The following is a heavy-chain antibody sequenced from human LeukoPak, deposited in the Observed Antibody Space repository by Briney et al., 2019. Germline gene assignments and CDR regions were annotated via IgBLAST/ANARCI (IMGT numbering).Heavy chain of an antibody. CDR1: GFTFSSYS. CDR3: ARHPEFLRDFDY. D-gene: IGHD1-14*01. CDR2: ISTSSAYI. Sequence: PGGSLRLSCAASGFTFSSYSMNWVRQAHEKGLEWVSSISTSSAYIYYADSVKGRFTISRDNAKNSLYLQMNSLRAEDTAVYYCARHPEFLRDFDYWGQGTLVTVFS. J-gene: IGHJ4*02. V-gene: IGHV3-21*01.